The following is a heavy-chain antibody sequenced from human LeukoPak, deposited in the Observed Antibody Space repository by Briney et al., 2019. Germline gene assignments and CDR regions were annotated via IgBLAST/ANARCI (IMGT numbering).Heavy chain of an antibody. V-gene: IGHV3-33*06. CDR3: AKDHRSSGWSFLEGLWYFDY. CDR1: GFTFSSYG. Sequence: GGSLRLSCAASGFTFSSYGMHWVRQAPGKGLEWVAVIWYDGSNKYYVDSVKGRFTISRDNSKNTLYLQMNSLRAEDTAVYYCAKDHRSSGWSFLEGLWYFDYWGQGTLVTVSS. CDR2: IWYDGSNK. D-gene: IGHD6-19*01. J-gene: IGHJ4*02.